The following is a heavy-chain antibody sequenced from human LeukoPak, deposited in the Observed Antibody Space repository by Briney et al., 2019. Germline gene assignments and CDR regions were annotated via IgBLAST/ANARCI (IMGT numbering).Heavy chain of an antibody. V-gene: IGHV3-74*01. J-gene: IGHJ4*02. Sequence: GGSLRLSCAVSGFTFSSGYMHWVRHPPGKGPVWVSRISSDGSNTIYADSVKGRFTISRDDARNTLYLQMNSLRDADTAVYYCARYTGGGVYWGQGTLATVSS. D-gene: IGHD2-2*02. CDR2: ISSDGSNT. CDR1: GFTFSSGY. CDR3: ARYTGGGVY.